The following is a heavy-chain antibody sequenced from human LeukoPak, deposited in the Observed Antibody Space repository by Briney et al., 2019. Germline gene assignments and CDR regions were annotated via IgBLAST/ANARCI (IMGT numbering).Heavy chain of an antibody. J-gene: IGHJ4*02. CDR3: ARVYCSGGSCSHFDF. CDR1: GGSISPYY. D-gene: IGHD2-15*01. Sequence: SETLSLTCTVSGGSISPYYWNWVRLPAGKGLEWIVRIYTSGTTDYNPSLKSRVTISLDKSKNQFSLKMSSVPAADTAVYYCARVYCSGGSCSHFDFWGQGTLVNVSS. CDR2: IYTSGTT. V-gene: IGHV4-4*07.